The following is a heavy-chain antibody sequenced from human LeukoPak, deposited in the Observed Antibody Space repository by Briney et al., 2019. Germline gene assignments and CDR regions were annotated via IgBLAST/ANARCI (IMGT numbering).Heavy chain of an antibody. CDR1: GFTFSSNA. Sequence: GGTLRLSCTVSGFTFSSNAMTWVRQAPGKGLEWVSAINWNGGSTGYADSVKGRFTISRDNAKNSLYLQMNSLRAEDTAFYFCARDVSIWFGEYYDIWGQGTMVIVSS. J-gene: IGHJ3*02. V-gene: IGHV3-20*04. CDR2: INWNGGST. D-gene: IGHD3-10*01. CDR3: ARDVSIWFGEYYDI.